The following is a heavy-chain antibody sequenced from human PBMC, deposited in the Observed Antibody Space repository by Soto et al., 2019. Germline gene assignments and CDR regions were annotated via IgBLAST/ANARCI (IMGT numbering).Heavy chain of an antibody. D-gene: IGHD3-10*01. V-gene: IGHV4-59*01. CDR1: GGSISSYY. CDR3: ASYGSGSYYTNWFDP. J-gene: IGHJ5*02. Sequence: PSETLSLSCTVSGGSISSYYWSWIRQPPGKGLEWIGYIYYSGSTNYNPSLKSRVTISVDTSKNQFSLKLSSVTAADTAVYYCASYGSGSYYTNWFDPWGQGTLVTVSS. CDR2: IYYSGST.